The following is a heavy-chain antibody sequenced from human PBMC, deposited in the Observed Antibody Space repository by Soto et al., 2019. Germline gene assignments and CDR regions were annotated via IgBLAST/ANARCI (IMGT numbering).Heavy chain of an antibody. CDR1: GFTFSGSA. V-gene: IGHV3-73*01. CDR2: IRSKANSYAT. CDR3: ARDIVVVVAGTQGQDAFDI. D-gene: IGHD2-15*01. Sequence: GGSLRLSCAASGFTFSGSAMHWVRQASGKGLEWVGRIRSKANSYATAYAASVKGRFTISRDDSKNTAYPQMNSLRAEDTAVYYCARDIVVVVAGTQGQDAFDIWGQGTMVTVSS. J-gene: IGHJ3*02.